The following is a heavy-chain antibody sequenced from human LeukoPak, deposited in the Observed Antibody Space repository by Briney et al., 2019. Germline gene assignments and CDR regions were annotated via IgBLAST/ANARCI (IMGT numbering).Heavy chain of an antibody. J-gene: IGHJ4*02. D-gene: IGHD1-26*01. CDR3: TSFHGSYPPGYY. CDR2: IRSKANSYAT. CDR1: GFTFSGSA. Sequence: AGGSLRLSCAASGFTFSGSAMHWVRQASGKGLEWVGRIRSKANSYATAYAASVKGRFTISRDDSKNTAYLQMNSLKTEDTAVYYCTSFHGSYPPGYYWGQGTLVTVSS. V-gene: IGHV3-73*01.